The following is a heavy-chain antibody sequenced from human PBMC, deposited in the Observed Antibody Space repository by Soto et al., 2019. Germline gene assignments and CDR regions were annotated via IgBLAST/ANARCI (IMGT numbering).Heavy chain of an antibody. Sequence: GASVKVSCKASGYNFNAYYIHWVRQAPGQGLEWMGWINPNSDGTKYSQKFQGRVTMSRDTSISTAYMELSGLRSNDTAVYFCARDLDQWLAKFDSWGQGTLVTVSS. CDR2: INPNSDGT. V-gene: IGHV1-2*02. D-gene: IGHD6-19*01. CDR3: ARDLDQWLAKFDS. CDR1: GYNFNAYY. J-gene: IGHJ4*02.